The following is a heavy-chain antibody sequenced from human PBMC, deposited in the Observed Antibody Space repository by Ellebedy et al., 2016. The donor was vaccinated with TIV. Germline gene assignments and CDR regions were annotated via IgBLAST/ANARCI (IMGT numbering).Heavy chain of an antibody. J-gene: IGHJ6*02. V-gene: IGHV5-10-1*01. CDR3: SIHRGYGMDV. CDR1: GYSFSTYW. D-gene: IGHD3-10*01. Sequence: GESLKISCKASGYSFSTYWITWVRQLPGQGLEWMGKIDPTDSYTNYSPSFQGLVTISADESASTAYLQWPSLKASDSATYYCSIHRGYGMDVWGQGTTVTVSS. CDR2: IDPTDSYT.